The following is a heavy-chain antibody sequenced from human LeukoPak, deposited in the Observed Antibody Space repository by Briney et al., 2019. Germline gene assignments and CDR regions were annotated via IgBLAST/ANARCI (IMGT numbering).Heavy chain of an antibody. D-gene: IGHD3-10*01. CDR1: GFTFSRYS. V-gene: IGHV3-21*01. Sequence: GGSLRLSCAASGFTFSRYSMNWVRQAPGKGLEWVSSLNGNSNYIYYSDSLKGRFTISRDNAKNSLYLQMNSLRAEDTAVYYCAAGELQGYYFDYWGQGTLVTVSS. CDR2: LNGNSNYI. J-gene: IGHJ4*02. CDR3: AAGELQGYYFDY.